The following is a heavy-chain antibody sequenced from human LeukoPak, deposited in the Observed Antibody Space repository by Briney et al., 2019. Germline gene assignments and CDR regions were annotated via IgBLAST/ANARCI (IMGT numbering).Heavy chain of an antibody. D-gene: IGHD3-10*01. Sequence: ASVKVSCKASGYTFTSYGISWVRQAPGQGLEWMGCISAYNGNTNYAQKLQGRVTMTTDTSTSTAYMELRSLRSDDPAVYYCARELTMVRGVTLLGDAFDIWGQGTMVTVPS. V-gene: IGHV1-18*04. CDR1: GYTFTSYG. CDR2: ISAYNGNT. CDR3: ARELTMVRGVTLLGDAFDI. J-gene: IGHJ3*02.